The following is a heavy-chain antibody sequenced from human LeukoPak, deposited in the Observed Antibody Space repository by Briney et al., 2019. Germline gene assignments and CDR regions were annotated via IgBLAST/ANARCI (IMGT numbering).Heavy chain of an antibody. CDR1: GFTFSDFY. CDR2: INKDGSEE. J-gene: IGHJ4*02. Sequence: GGSLRLSCAASGFTFSDFYMSWVRQAPGKGLEWVANINKDGSEEKYVDSVKGRFTISRDNAKNSLYLQMSSVRADDTAVYYCARWPHCQDFWGRGTRVTVSS. CDR3: ARWPHCQDF. V-gene: IGHV3-7*03.